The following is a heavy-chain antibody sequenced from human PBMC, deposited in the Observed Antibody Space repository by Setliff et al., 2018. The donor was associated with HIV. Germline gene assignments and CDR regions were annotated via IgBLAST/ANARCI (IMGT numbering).Heavy chain of an antibody. J-gene: IGHJ4*02. V-gene: IGHV5-51*01. CDR2: IYPGDSEI. CDR1: GYSFTSSW. CDR3: APIRDGYNYFFDH. D-gene: IGHD5-12*01. Sequence: PGESLKISCEASGYSFTSSWIGWVRQLPGKGLEWMGIIYPGDSEIGYSPSFQGQVTISADKSISTAYLQMTDLRAEDTAIYYCAPIRDGYNYFFDHWGQGTLVTSPQ.